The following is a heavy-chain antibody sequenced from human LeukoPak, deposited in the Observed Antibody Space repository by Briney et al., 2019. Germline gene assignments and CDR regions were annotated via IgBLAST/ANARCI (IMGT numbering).Heavy chain of an antibody. D-gene: IGHD4-17*01. J-gene: IGHJ4*02. CDR2: INPSGGST. CDR3: AAGDLVYDY. V-gene: IGHV1-46*01. CDR1: GYTFTTYY. Sequence: GASVTVSCKASGYTFTTYYMHWVRQAPGQGLEWMGIINPSGGSTGYAQKFQGRVTMTRDTSTSTVYMELSSLRSEDTAVYYCAAGDLVYDYWGQGTLVTVST.